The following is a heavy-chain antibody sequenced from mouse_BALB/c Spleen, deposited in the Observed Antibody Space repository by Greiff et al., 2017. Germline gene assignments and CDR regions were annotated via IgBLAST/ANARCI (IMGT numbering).Heavy chain of an antibody. CDR3: TGRGKAWFAY. V-gene: IGHV1S81*02. CDR2: INPSNGGT. CDR1: GYTFTSYY. Sequence: QVQLQQSGADLVKPGASVKLSCKASGYTFTSYYMYWVKQRPGQGLEWIGEINPSNGGTNFNEKFKSKATLTVDKSSSTAYMQLSSLTSEDSAVYYCTGRGKAWFAYWGQGTLVTVSA. D-gene: IGHD1-1*02. J-gene: IGHJ3*01.